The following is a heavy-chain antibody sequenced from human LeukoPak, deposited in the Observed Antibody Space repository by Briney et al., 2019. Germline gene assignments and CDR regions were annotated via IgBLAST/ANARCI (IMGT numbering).Heavy chain of an antibody. CDR1: GFTYSCQL. J-gene: IGHJ4*02. Sequence: PGGSLRHSYAASGFTYSCQLLKCVRQAPGKGLEWVANIKEDGSEKYYVDSVKGRFTISRDNAKNSLCLQMNSLRADDTAIYYCQRIVDYWGQGTLVTVSS. D-gene: IGHD2-21*01. V-gene: IGHV3-7*05. CDR3: QRIVDY. CDR2: IKEDGSEK.